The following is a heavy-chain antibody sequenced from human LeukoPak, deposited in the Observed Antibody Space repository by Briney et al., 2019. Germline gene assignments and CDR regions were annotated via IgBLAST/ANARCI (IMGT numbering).Heavy chain of an antibody. CDR2: INPKSGVT. CDR1: GNTFVAYH. CDR3: ARRGTYNVASGEGSYYFDY. Sequence: ASVKVSCKTSGNTFVAYHIHWVRQGPGQGLEWMGWINPKSGVTSYAQTFQGRVTMTRDTSISTAYMELTGLTSDDTGVYFCARRGTYNVASGEGSYYFDYWGQGTLVTVSS. D-gene: IGHD2-15*01. J-gene: IGHJ4*02. V-gene: IGHV1-2*02.